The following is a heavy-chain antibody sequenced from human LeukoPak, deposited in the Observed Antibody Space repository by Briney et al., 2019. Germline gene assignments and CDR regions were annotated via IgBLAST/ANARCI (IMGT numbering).Heavy chain of an antibody. J-gene: IGHJ3*01. Sequence: GGSLRLSCATSGFTFSHYWMTWVRQAPGKGLEWVANIKQDGSENYYVDSVKGRFTISRDNAKNSLFLQMNSLRAEDTAVYYCATIYGSGSYSGLAFDFWGQGTMVTVSS. CDR2: IKQDGSEN. D-gene: IGHD3-10*01. V-gene: IGHV3-7*01. CDR3: ATIYGSGSYSGLAFDF. CDR1: GFTFSHYW.